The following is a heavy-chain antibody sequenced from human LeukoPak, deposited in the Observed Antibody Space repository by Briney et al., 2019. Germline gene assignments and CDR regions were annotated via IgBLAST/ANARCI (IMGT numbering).Heavy chain of an antibody. CDR1: GGSFSGYY. D-gene: IGHD2-8*01. J-gene: IGHJ4*02. CDR2: INHSGST. Sequence: SETLSLTCAVYGGSFSGYYWSWIRQPPGKGLEWIGEINHSGSTNYNPSLKSRVTISVDTSKNQFSLKLSSVTAADTAVYYCARRGIVLXVYAIWGQGTLVTVSS. CDR3: ARRGIVLXVYAI. V-gene: IGHV4-34*01.